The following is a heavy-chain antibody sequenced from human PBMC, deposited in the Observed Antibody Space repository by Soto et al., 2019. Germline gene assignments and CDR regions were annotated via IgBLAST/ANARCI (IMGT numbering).Heavy chain of an antibody. V-gene: IGHV1-24*01. CDR1: GYTLTELS. CDR3: AKGLSFPYYFDY. J-gene: IGHJ4*02. Sequence: ASVKVSCKVSGYTLTELSMHLVRQAPGKGLEWMGGFDPEDGSTYYADSVKGRFTISRDNSKNTLYLQMNSLRAEDTAVYYCAKGLSFPYYFDYWGQGTLVTVSS. CDR2: FDPEDGST.